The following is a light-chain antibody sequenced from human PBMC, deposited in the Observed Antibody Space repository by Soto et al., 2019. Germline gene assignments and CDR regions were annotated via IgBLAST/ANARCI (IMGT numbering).Light chain of an antibody. Sequence: SALTQPASVSGSPGQSITISCTGTSSDVGDSRYVSWYQHHPGKAPKVMIFEVSDRPSGVSNRFSGSKSGNTASLTISGLQAEDEADYYCSSYTSGSTWVFGGGTKVTVL. V-gene: IGLV2-14*01. J-gene: IGLJ3*02. CDR3: SSYTSGSTWV. CDR2: EVS. CDR1: SSDVGDSRY.